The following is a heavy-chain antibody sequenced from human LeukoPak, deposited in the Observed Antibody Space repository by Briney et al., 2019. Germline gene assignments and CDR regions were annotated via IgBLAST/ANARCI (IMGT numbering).Heavy chain of an antibody. V-gene: IGHV3-53*01. J-gene: IGHJ2*01. CDR3: ATRPHWYFDL. CDR1: GFTVSSNC. CDR2: FYSGGST. Sequence: LTGGSLRLSCAASGFTVSSNCMSWVRQAPGKGLEWVSVFYSGGSTYYADSVKGRFTISRDNSKNTLYLQMNSLRAEDTAVYYCATRPHWYFDLWGRGTLVTVSS.